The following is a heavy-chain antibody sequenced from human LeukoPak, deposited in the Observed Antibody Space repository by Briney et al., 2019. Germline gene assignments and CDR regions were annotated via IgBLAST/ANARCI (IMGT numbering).Heavy chain of an antibody. Sequence: ASVKVSCKASGYTFTRYYMHWVRQAPGQGLEWMGIINPSAGSTIYAQKFQGRVTMTRDTSTSTVYMELSSLRSGDTAVYYCARFAVHRRLAVAGQFGLDYWGQGTLVTVSS. D-gene: IGHD6-19*01. V-gene: IGHV1-46*01. J-gene: IGHJ4*02. CDR1: GYTFTRYY. CDR2: INPSAGST. CDR3: ARFAVHRRLAVAGQFGLDY.